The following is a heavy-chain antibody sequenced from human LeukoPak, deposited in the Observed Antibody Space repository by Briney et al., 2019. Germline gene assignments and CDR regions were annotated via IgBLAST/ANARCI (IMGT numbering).Heavy chain of an antibody. CDR2: MNPNSGNT. CDR1: GYTFTSYD. CDR3: ARDGPPSSGWSYYYYYYMDV. Sequence: ASVKVSCKASGYTFTSYDINWVRQATGRGLEWMGWMNPNSGNTGYAQEFQGRVTITRNTSISTAYMELSSLRSDDTAVYYCARDGPPSSGWSYYYYYYMDVWGKGTTVTISS. D-gene: IGHD6-19*01. J-gene: IGHJ6*03. V-gene: IGHV1-8*03.